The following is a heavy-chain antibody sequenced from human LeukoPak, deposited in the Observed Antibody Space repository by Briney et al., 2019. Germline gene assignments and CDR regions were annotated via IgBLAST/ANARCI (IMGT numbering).Heavy chain of an antibody. D-gene: IGHD2-2*01. J-gene: IGHJ5*02. CDR1: GGTFSSYA. Sequence: ASVKVSCKASGGTFSSYAISWVRQAPGQGLEWMGGIIPIFGTANYAQKFQGRVTITTDESTSTAYMELSSLRSEDTAVYYCARGTGYCSSTSCSFPFDPWGQGTLVTVSS. CDR3: ARGTGYCSSTSCSFPFDP. V-gene: IGHV1-69*05. CDR2: IIPIFGTA.